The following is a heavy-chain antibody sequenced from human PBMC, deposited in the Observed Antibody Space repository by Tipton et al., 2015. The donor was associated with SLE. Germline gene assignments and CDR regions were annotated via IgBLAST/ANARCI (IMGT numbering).Heavy chain of an antibody. J-gene: IGHJ4*02. CDR1: VGSFSGYF. V-gene: IGHV4-34*01. Sequence: TLSLTCAVYVGSFSGYFWSWIRQPPGKGLEWIGEIYHSGSTNYNPSLKSRVTISVDKSKNQFSLKLSSVTAADTAVYYCVGQTIFGSLRALDYWGLGTLVTVSS. CDR2: IYHSGST. D-gene: IGHD3-3*01. CDR3: VGQTIFGSLRALDY.